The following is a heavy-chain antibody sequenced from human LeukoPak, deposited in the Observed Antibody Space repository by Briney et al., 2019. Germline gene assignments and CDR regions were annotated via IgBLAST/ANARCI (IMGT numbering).Heavy chain of an antibody. CDR1: GFTFSTYR. D-gene: IGHD3-9*01. V-gene: IGHV3-7*01. CDR3: AGSDTTGYSPREWDYWYFDL. Sequence: GGSLRLSCAASGFTFSTYRMSWVRQAPGKGLEWVANIKQDGSEKHYVDSVKGRFTISRDNAKNSLYLQMSSLRAEDTAVYYCAGSDTTGYSPREWDYWYFDLWGRGTLVTVSS. J-gene: IGHJ2*01. CDR2: IKQDGSEK.